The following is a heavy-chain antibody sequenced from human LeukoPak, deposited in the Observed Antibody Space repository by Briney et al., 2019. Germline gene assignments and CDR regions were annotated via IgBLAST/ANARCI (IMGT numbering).Heavy chain of an antibody. Sequence: SETLSLSCTVSGVSISSSSYYWGWLRQPPGKGLEWIGSIYYSGSTYYNPFLKSRVTISVDTSKYHFSLKLSSVTAADTAAYYCARLDLKYCSSTSCYTRGAYNWFDPWGQGTLVTVA. CDR3: ARLDLKYCSSTSCYTRGAYNWFDP. V-gene: IGHV4-39*02. D-gene: IGHD2-2*02. CDR1: GVSISSSSYY. CDR2: IYYSGST. J-gene: IGHJ5*02.